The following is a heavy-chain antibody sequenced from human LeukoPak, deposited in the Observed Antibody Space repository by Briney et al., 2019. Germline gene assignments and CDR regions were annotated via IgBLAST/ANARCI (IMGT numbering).Heavy chain of an antibody. CDR1: GFTVSSNY. V-gene: IGHV3-66*01. Sequence: PGGSLRLSCAASGFTVSSNYMSWVRQAPGKGLEWVSVIYSGGSTYYADSVKGRFTISRDNSKNTLYLQMNSLRAEDTAVYYCARLPKYYYDSSGYYYDDYWRQGTLVTVSS. CDR3: ARLPKYYYDSSGYYYDDY. D-gene: IGHD3-22*01. CDR2: IYSGGST. J-gene: IGHJ4*02.